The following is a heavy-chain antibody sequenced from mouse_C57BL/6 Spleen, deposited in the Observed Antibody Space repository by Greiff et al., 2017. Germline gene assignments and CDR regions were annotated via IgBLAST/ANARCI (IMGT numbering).Heavy chain of an antibody. V-gene: IGHV1-39*01. D-gene: IGHD3-2*02. CDR1: GYSFTDYN. CDR2: INPNYGTT. Sequence: EVKVVESGPELVKPGASVKISCKASGYSFTDYNMNWVKQSNGKSLEWIGVINPNYGTTSYNQKFKGKATLTVDQSSSTAYMQLNSLTSEDSAVYDCARESRETAQDAMDYWGQGTSVTVSS. CDR3: ARESRETAQDAMDY. J-gene: IGHJ4*01.